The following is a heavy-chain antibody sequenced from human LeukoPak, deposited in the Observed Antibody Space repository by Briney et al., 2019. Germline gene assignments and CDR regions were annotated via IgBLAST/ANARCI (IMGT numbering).Heavy chain of an antibody. CDR3: ASQYLNGNWFDP. Sequence: PSETLSLTCTVSGGSISSSRYYWGWIRQPPGKGLEWIGSIYYSGSTYYNPALKSRVTISVDTSKNQFCLKLSSVTAADTAVYYCASQYLNGNWFDPWGQGTLVTVSS. CDR2: IYYSGST. D-gene: IGHD2-8*01. V-gene: IGHV4-39*01. J-gene: IGHJ5*02. CDR1: GGSISSSRYY.